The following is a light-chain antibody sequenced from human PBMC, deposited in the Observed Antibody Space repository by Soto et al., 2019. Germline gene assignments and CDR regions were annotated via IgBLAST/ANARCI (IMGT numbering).Light chain of an antibody. CDR1: QYIGSA. CDR3: PQRSNWPIT. Sequence: EVVSTQSPATLSVSPGDRATLSYRASQYIGSAVAWYHQRSGQAPRLLIYDASNRATGIPARFSGSGSGTDFTLTINSLEPEDFAVYYCPQRSNWPITFGQGTRLEIK. J-gene: IGKJ5*01. V-gene: IGKV3-11*01. CDR2: DAS.